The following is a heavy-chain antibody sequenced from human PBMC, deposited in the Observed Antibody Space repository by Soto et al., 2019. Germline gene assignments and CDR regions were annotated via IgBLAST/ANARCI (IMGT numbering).Heavy chain of an antibody. D-gene: IGHD3-22*01. CDR2: IWYDGSNK. CDR1: GFTFSSYG. Sequence: QVQLVESGGGVVQPGRSLRLSCVASGFTFSSYGMHWVRQAPGKGLEWVAVIWYDGSNKYYADSVKGRFTISRDNSKNTLYLQMNSLRAEDTAVYYCARDRSYYDSSGYEPTSPLDYWGQGTLVTVSS. CDR3: ARDRSYYDSSGYEPTSPLDY. J-gene: IGHJ4*02. V-gene: IGHV3-33*01.